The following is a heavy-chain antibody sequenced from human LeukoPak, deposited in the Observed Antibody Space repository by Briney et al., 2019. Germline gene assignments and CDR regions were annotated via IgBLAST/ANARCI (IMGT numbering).Heavy chain of an antibody. J-gene: IGHJ3*02. D-gene: IGHD6-13*01. CDR1: GGSISSYY. CDR2: IYYSGST. Sequence: SETLSLTCTVSGGSISSYYWSWIRQPPGKGLEWIAYIYYSGSTNYNPSLKSRVTISVDTSKNQFSLKLSSVTAADTAVYYCARQPGETAAFDIWGQGTMVTVSS. CDR3: ARQPGETAAFDI. V-gene: IGHV4-59*08.